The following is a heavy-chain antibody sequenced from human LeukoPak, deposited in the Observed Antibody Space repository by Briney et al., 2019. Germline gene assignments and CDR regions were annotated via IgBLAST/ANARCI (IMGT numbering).Heavy chain of an antibody. CDR2: VDPEDGET. V-gene: IGHV1-69-2*01. J-gene: IGHJ5*02. Sequence: GASVKVSCKASGYTFTDYYMHWVQQAPGKGLEWMGRVDPEDGETIYAEKFQGRVTITADTSTDTAYTELSSLRSEDTAVYYCATAQLPMSDWFDPWGQGTLVTVSS. D-gene: IGHD2-2*01. CDR3: ATAQLPMSDWFDP. CDR1: GYTFTDYY.